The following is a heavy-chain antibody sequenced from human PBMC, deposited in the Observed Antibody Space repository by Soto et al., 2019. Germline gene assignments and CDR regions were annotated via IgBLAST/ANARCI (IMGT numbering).Heavy chain of an antibody. Sequence: SETRSLTCAVSGGSISSSNWWSWFLQPPGKGLEWIGEIYHSGSTNYNPSLKSRVTISVDKSKNQFSLKLSSVTAADTAVYYCARGGTYYYGSGSYLAYYGMDVWGQGTTVTVS. D-gene: IGHD3-10*01. J-gene: IGHJ6*02. CDR3: ARGGTYYYGSGSYLAYYGMDV. CDR1: GGSISSSNW. CDR2: IYHSGST. V-gene: IGHV4-4*02.